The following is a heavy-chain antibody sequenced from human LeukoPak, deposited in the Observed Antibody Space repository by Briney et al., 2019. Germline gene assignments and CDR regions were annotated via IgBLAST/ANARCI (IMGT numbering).Heavy chain of an antibody. D-gene: IGHD5-12*01. Sequence: PGGSLRLSCAASGFTFSDYYMSWIRQAPGKGLAWVAYITSSGDDIYYADSVKGRFTISRDNAKNALFLRMNSLRVEDTATYYCASDIVATSGDFWGQGTLVSVSS. J-gene: IGHJ4*02. CDR2: ITSSGDDI. CDR3: ASDIVATSGDF. V-gene: IGHV3-11*04. CDR1: GFTFSDYY.